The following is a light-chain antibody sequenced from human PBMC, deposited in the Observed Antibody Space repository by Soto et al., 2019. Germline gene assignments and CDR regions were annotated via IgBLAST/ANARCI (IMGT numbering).Light chain of an antibody. J-gene: IGKJ1*01. CDR1: QSISSW. V-gene: IGKV1-39*01. CDR3: QQSYSTPWT. Sequence: IQFAQSPSSLSASVGDRLTIPCRASQSISSWLAWYQQKPGKPPKLLIYAASSLPSGVPSRFSGSGSGTDCTLTISSLQPEDFETYYCQQSYSTPWTFGQGTKVDIK. CDR2: AAS.